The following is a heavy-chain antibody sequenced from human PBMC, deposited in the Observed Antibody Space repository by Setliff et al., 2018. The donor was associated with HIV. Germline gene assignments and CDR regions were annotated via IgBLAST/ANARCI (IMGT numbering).Heavy chain of an antibody. J-gene: IGHJ5*02. CDR2: IIPILGTA. CDR1: GGTFSSYT. V-gene: IGHV1-69*08. D-gene: IGHD3-9*01. Sequence: GASVKVSCKASGGTFSSYTINWVRQAPGQGLEWMGRIIPILGTANYAQKFQGRVTITAEKSTSTVYMELSSLRSEDTAVYYCARALDDILPGMTRKWFDPWGQGTLVTVSS. CDR3: ARALDDILPGMTRKWFDP.